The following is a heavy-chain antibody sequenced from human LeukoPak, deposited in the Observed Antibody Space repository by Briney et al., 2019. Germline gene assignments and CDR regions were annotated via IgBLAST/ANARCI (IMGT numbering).Heavy chain of an antibody. D-gene: IGHD2/OR15-2a*01. J-gene: IGHJ4*02. CDR1: GFTFSSYA. CDR2: IGSGGATT. Sequence: PGGSLRLSCAASGFTFSSYAMSWVRQAPGKGLEWVSAIGSGGATTYYADSVKGRFTISRDNSKNTLFLQMNSVRAEDTAVYYCAKDTWVRRYFDYWGQGTLVTVSS. CDR3: AKDTWVRRYFDY. V-gene: IGHV3-23*01.